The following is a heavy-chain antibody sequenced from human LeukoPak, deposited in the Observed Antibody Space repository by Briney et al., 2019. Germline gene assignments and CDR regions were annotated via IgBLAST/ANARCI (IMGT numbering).Heavy chain of an antibody. V-gene: IGHV3-23*01. CDR2: ISGSSGIT. J-gene: IGHJ3*01. Sequence: GGSLRLSCTASGFTFSSNAMSWVRQPAGKGLEWVSGISGSSGITSDADSVKGRFTISRDNSKNMVYLQMNGLRDEDTAVYYCAKGVRGVIRDAFDVWGQGTMVTVSS. CDR3: AKGVRGVIRDAFDV. D-gene: IGHD3-10*01. CDR1: GFTFSSNA.